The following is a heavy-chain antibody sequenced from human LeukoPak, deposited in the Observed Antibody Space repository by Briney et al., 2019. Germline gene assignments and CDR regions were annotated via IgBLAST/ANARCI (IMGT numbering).Heavy chain of an antibody. D-gene: IGHD3-10*01. CDR1: GFTFDDYA. CDR3: EAYGSV. CDR2: ISWNSGSI. V-gene: IGHV3-9*01. Sequence: GGSLRLSCAASGFTFDDYAMHWVRQAPGKGLEWVSGISWNSGSIGYADSVKGRFTISRDNAKNSLYLQMNSLRAEDTAVYYCEAYGSVWGQGTLVIVSS. J-gene: IGHJ4*02.